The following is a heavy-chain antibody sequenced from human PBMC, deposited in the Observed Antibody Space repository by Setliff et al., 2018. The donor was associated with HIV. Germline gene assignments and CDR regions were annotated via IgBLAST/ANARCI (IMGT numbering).Heavy chain of an antibody. CDR3: ARSVIGYYYYGMDV. Sequence: GGSLRLSCAASGFTFSNYGMNWVRQAPGKGLEWVSYISGSGSTMTYADSVKGRFTISRDNAKSTLYLQMNSLRAEDTAVHYCARSVIGYYYYGMDVWGQGTTVTVSS. J-gene: IGHJ6*02. D-gene: IGHD3-10*01. CDR2: ISGSGSTM. V-gene: IGHV3-48*01. CDR1: GFTFSNYG.